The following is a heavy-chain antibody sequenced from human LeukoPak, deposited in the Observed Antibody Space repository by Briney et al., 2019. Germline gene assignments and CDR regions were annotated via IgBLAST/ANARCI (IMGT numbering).Heavy chain of an antibody. J-gene: IGHJ3*02. D-gene: IGHD3-10*01. Sequence: SETLSLTCTVSGGSMIDHYWSWVRQPPGKGLEWVGYMHHSGKANSNPSLKSRVTISVDTSKNQVSLKLSSVTAADTAVYYCARDTHEYGSGSCYDDTFDSWGQGTLVTVSS. CDR2: MHHSGKA. V-gene: IGHV4-59*11. CDR3: ARDTHEYGSGSCYDDTFDS. CDR1: GGSMIDHY.